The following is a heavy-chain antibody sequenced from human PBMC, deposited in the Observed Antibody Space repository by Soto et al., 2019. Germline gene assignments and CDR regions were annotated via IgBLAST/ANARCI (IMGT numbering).Heavy chain of an antibody. Sequence: EVQLVESGGGLVQPGGSLRLSCAASGFTFSSYDMHWVRQATGKGLEWISAIGTAGDTYYPGSVKGRFTISRENAKNSLYLQLDSLRAGATAVYYCARDGEGSSRWEKGETYWYFDLWGRGTLVTVSS. J-gene: IGHJ2*01. CDR2: IGTAGDT. CDR3: ARDGEGSSRWEKGETYWYFDL. D-gene: IGHD6-13*01. V-gene: IGHV3-13*01. CDR1: GFTFSSYD.